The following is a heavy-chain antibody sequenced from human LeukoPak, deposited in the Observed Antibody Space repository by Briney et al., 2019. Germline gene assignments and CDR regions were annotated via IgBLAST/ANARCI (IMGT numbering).Heavy chain of an antibody. CDR3: ARAGYCSDGSCYRFDY. CDR1: GFTFSSYN. Sequence: PGGSLRLSCVASGFTFSSYNMNWVRQAPGKGLEWVSSISSSSAYIYYADSVKGRFTISRDNAKNSLYLQMNSLRAEDTAVYYCARAGYCSDGSCYRFDYWGQGTLVTVSS. D-gene: IGHD2-15*01. J-gene: IGHJ4*02. V-gene: IGHV3-21*01. CDR2: ISSSSAYI.